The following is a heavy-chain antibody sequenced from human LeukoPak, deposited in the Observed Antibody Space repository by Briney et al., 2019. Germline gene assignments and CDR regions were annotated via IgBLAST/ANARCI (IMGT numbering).Heavy chain of an antibody. V-gene: IGHV1-2*02. CDR1: GYTLTGYY. D-gene: IGHD2-2*01. Sequence: ASVKVSCKASGYTLTGYYMHWVRQAPGQGLEWMGWINPNSGGTNYAQKFQGRFTMTRDTSISTAYMELSRLRSDDTAVYYCARGGDIVAVPAAKGYYDSSGYPWAFDIWGQGTMVTVSS. CDR2: INPNSGGT. J-gene: IGHJ3*02. CDR3: ARGGDIVAVPAAKGYYDSSGYPWAFDI.